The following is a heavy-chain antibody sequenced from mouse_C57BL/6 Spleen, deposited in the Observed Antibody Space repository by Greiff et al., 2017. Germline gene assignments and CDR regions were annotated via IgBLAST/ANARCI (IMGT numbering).Heavy chain of an antibody. J-gene: IGHJ4*01. V-gene: IGHV1-15*01. CDR2: IDPETGGT. Sequence: VKLQESGAELVRPGASVTLSCKASGYTFTDYEMHWVKQTPVHGLEWIGAIDPETGGTAYNQKFKGKAILTADKSSSTAYMELRSLTSEDSAVYYCTRRGYSNIYYYAMDYWGQGTSVTVSS. D-gene: IGHD2-5*01. CDR1: GYTFTDYE. CDR3: TRRGYSNIYYYAMDY.